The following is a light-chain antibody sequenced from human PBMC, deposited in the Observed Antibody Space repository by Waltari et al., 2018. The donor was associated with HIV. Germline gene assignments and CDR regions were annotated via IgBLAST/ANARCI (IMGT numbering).Light chain of an antibody. J-gene: IGKJ4*01. Sequence: DIVMTPSPDSLAVSMVERATINLQATQSVLSSSDNNNFLVWYQQKQGQPPKLLISWASTRESGVPDRFSGSGSGTDFTLTISSLQAEDVAVYYCQQCYATPLTFGGGTKVEIK. CDR2: WAS. CDR3: QQCYATPLT. V-gene: IGKV4-1*01. CDR1: QSVLSSSDNNNF.